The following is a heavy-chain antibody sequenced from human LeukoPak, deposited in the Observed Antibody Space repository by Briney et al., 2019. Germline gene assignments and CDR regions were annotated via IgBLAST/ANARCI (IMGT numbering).Heavy chain of an antibody. V-gene: IGHV3-11*01. CDR3: ARALTGFIPGN. Sequence: GGSLRLSCVASGYRFSPYWMSWIRQAPGKGLEWVSYISSSGTTIYYADSVMGRFTISRDNAKNSLYLQMNSLRAEDTAVYYCARALTGFIPGNWGQGTLVTVSS. CDR1: GYRFSPYW. J-gene: IGHJ4*02. CDR2: ISSSGTTI. D-gene: IGHD3-9*01.